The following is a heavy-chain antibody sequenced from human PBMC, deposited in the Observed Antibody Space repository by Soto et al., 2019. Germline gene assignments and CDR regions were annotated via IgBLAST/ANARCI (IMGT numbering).Heavy chain of an antibody. CDR1: GFTFSSYA. V-gene: IGHV3-30-3*01. J-gene: IGHJ6*02. D-gene: IGHD1-7*01. CDR2: ISYDGSNK. CDR3: ARDRITGTTVPTPEDFHGMDV. Sequence: GGSLRLSCAASGFTFSSYAMHWVRQAPGKGLEWVAVISYDGSNKYYADSVKGRFTISRDNSKNTLYLQMNSLRAEDTAVYYCARDRITGTTVPTPEDFHGMDVWGQGTTVTVSS.